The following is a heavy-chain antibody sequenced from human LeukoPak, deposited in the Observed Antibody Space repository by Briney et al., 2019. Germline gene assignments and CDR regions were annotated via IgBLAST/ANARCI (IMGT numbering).Heavy chain of an antibody. D-gene: IGHD4-23*01. CDR2: ISYDGSNK. CDR1: GFTFSSYA. Sequence: GGSLRLSCAASGFTFSSYAMHWVRQAPGKGLEWVAVISYDGSNKYYADSVKGRFTISRDNSKNTLYLQMNSLRAGDTAVYYCAKDRTPYGGNSDPAYFDYWGQGTLVTVSS. J-gene: IGHJ4*02. CDR3: AKDRTPYGGNSDPAYFDY. V-gene: IGHV3-30-3*01.